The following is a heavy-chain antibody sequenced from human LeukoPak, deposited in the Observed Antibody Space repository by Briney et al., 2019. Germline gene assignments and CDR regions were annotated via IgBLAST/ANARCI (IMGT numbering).Heavy chain of an antibody. CDR2: FSGSGSST. D-gene: IGHD6-6*01. Sequence: GGSLRLSCAASGFTFSSYAMSWVRQAPGKGLEWVSVFSGSGSSTSYADSVKGRFTISRDNSKNTLYLQMNSLRAEDTAVYYCAKEYYSSSSAWFDYWGQGTLVTVSS. CDR1: GFTFSSYA. CDR3: AKEYYSSSSAWFDY. V-gene: IGHV3-23*01. J-gene: IGHJ4*02.